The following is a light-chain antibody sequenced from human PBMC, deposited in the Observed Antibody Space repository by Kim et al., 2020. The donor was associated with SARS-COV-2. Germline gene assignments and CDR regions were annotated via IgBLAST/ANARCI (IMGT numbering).Light chain of an antibody. Sequence: GQSTTIACTGTSSDIVGDDYVSWYQQFPGKAPKLIIYDVIKRPPGISSRFSASKPGNTASLIISGLQAEDEADYYGSSYTRSLTWVFGGGTQLTVL. CDR2: DVI. V-gene: IGLV2-14*03. J-gene: IGLJ3*02. CDR3: SSYTRSLTWV. CDR1: SSDIVGDDY.